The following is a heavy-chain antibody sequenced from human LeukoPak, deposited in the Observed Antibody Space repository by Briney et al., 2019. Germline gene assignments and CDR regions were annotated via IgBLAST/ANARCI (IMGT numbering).Heavy chain of an antibody. CDR3: ANLIFPGWFDP. CDR1: GGSISSSSYY. CDR2: INHSGST. D-gene: IGHD2-21*01. V-gene: IGHV4-39*07. Sequence: PSETLSLTCTVSGGSISSSSYYWSWIRQPPGKGLEWIGEINHSGSTNYNPSLKSRVTISVDTSKNQFSLKLSSVTAADTGVYYCANLIFPGWFDPWGQGTLVTVSS. J-gene: IGHJ5*02.